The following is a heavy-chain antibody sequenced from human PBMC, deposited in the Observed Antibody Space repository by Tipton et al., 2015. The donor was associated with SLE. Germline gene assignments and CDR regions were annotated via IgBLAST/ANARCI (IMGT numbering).Heavy chain of an antibody. J-gene: IGHJ4*02. CDR2: IDPTDSYT. V-gene: IGHV5-10-1*01. Sequence: QLVQSGAEVKKPGESLKISCKGSGYSFTSYWIGWVRQMPGKGLEWMGNIDPTDSYTNYGPSFQGHVTISADNSINTAYLHWSSLNASDTAMYYCASGVGADYWGQGTLVTVSS. CDR1: GYSFTSYW. D-gene: IGHD1-26*01. CDR3: ASGVGADY.